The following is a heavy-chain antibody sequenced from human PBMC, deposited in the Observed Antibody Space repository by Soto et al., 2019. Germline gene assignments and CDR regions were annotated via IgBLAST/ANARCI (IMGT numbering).Heavy chain of an antibody. Sequence: PSETLSLTCTVSGGSISSYYWSWIRQPPGKGLEWIGYIYYSGSTNYNPSLKSRVTISVDTSKNQFSLKLSSVTAADTAVYYCARDYGDYFDVRGQGTLVTVSS. CDR2: IYYSGST. CDR3: ARDYGDYFDV. CDR1: GGSISSYY. V-gene: IGHV4-59*01. J-gene: IGHJ4*02. D-gene: IGHD4-17*01.